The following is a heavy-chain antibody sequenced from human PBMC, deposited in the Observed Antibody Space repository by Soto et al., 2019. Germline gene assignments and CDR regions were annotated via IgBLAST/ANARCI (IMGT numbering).Heavy chain of an antibody. J-gene: IGHJ4*02. CDR2: IYSGGYT. Sequence: EVQLVESGGGLIQPGGSLRLSCAVSGFTVSNNYMSWVRQAPGKGLEGVSVIYSGGYTAYGDSVKGRFTISRDNSKNNFYLKMNRRSPQATGFFYRATQRGGGGYWGQGTLVTVSS. D-gene: IGHD6-25*01. V-gene: IGHV3-53*01. CDR3: ATQRGGGGY. CDR1: GFTVSNNY.